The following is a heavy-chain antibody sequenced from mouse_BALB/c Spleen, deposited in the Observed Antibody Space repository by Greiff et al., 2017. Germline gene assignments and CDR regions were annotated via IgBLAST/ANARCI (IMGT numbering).Heavy chain of an antibody. D-gene: IGHD4-1*01. CDR3: ARQTYNGRKGFDY. Sequence: EVQLMESGGGLVQPGGSLKLSCAASGFDFSRYSMSWVRQTPEKGLEWVAYISADGGRTNYTGTVKGRFTISRDNAKNTLYLQMSSLKSEDTAIYYCARQTYNGRKGFDYWGQGTLVTVSA. V-gene: IGHV5-12-2*01. CDR1: GFDFSRYS. J-gene: IGHJ3*01. CDR2: ISADGGRT.